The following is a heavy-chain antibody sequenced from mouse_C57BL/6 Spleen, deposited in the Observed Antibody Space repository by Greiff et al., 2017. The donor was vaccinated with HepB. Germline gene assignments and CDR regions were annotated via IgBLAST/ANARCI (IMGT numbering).Heavy chain of an antibody. Sequence: EVQVVESGGDLVKPGGSLKLSCAASGFTFSSYGMSWVRQTPDKRLEWVATISSGGSYTYYPDSVKGRFTISRDNAKNTLYLQMSSLKSEDTAMYYCARHEYYGSRYFDVWGTGTTVTVSS. D-gene: IGHD1-1*01. V-gene: IGHV5-6*01. CDR1: GFTFSSYG. CDR3: ARHEYYGSRYFDV. J-gene: IGHJ1*03. CDR2: ISSGGSYT.